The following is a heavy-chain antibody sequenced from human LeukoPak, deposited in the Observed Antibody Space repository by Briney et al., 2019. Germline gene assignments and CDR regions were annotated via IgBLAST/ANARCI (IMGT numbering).Heavy chain of an antibody. CDR1: GFTFSSYA. V-gene: IGHV3-53*01. Sequence: GGSLRLSCAASGFTFSSYAMSWVRQAPGKGLEWVSVIYSGGSTYYADSVKGRFTISRDNSKNTLYLQMNSPRDEDTAVYYCARDEGANYYGSGSYRHWGQGTLVTVSS. CDR3: ARDEGANYYGSGSYRH. J-gene: IGHJ4*02. D-gene: IGHD3-10*01. CDR2: IYSGGST.